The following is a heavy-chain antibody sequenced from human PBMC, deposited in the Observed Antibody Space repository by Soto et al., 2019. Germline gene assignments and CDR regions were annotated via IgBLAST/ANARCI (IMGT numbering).Heavy chain of an antibody. D-gene: IGHD4-17*01. V-gene: IGHV3-30-3*01. Sequence: GGSLRLSCAASGFTFSSYAMHWVRQAPGKGLEWVAVISYDGSNKYYADSVKGRFTISRDNSKNTLYLQMNSLRAEDTAVYYCARDRATVTTYYYYGMDVWGQGTTVTVSS. J-gene: IGHJ6*02. CDR1: GFTFSSYA. CDR3: ARDRATVTTYYYYGMDV. CDR2: ISYDGSNK.